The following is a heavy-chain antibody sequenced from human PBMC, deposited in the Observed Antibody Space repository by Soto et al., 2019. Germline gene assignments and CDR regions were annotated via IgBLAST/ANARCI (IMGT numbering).Heavy chain of an antibody. V-gene: IGHV5-51*01. CDR3: ARSFFDNFDA. CDR2: IDPSDSDI. Sequence: PGESLKISCKGSGYSFTSYWISWVRQMPGKGLEWMGIIDPSDSDIRYSPSFQGQVTISADKSISTAYLQWSSLKASDTAIYYCARSFFDNFDAWGHGTLVTVSS. CDR1: GYSFTSYW. D-gene: IGHD3-3*01. J-gene: IGHJ5*01.